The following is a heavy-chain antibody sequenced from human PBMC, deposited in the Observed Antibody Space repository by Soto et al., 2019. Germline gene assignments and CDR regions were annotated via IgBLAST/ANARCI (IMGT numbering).Heavy chain of an antibody. CDR1: GFTFSSYG. D-gene: IGHD4-17*01. CDR2: IWYDGSNK. Sequence: GGSLRLSCAASGFTFSSYGMHWVRQAPGKGLEWVAVIWYDGSNKYYADSVKGRFTVSRDNSKNTLYLQMNSLRAEDTAVYYCARDNPTTGDAFDIWGQGTMVTVSS. CDR3: ARDNPTTGDAFDI. J-gene: IGHJ3*02. V-gene: IGHV3-33*01.